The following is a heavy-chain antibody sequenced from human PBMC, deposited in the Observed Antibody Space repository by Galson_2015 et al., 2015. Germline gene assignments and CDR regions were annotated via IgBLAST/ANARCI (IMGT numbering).Heavy chain of an antibody. CDR1: EFTFSSYY. V-gene: IGHV3-21*01. CDR3: ARQILDFDFWGGYYPTNFDD. Sequence: LRLSCAASEFTFSSYYMSWVRQAPGKGLEWVSSISSTTTYIYYADSVKGRFTISRDNAKNSLYLQMNSLGAEDTAVYYCARQILDFDFWGGYYPTNFDDWGQGTLVPVSS. J-gene: IGHJ4*02. D-gene: IGHD3-3*01. CDR2: ISSTTTYI.